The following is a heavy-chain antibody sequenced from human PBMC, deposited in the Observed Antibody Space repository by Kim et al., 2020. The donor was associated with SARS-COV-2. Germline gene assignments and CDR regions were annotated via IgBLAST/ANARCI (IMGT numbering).Heavy chain of an antibody. J-gene: IGHJ4*02. CDR1: GGTFSSYA. CDR3: ARGQVQLVKALDGYFDY. Sequence: SVKVSCKASGGTFSSYAISWVRQAPGQGLEWMGGIIPIFGTANYAQKFQGRVTITADESTSTAYMELSSLRSEDTAVYYCARGQVQLVKALDGYFDYWGQGTLVTVSS. D-gene: IGHD1-1*01. CDR2: IIPIFGTA. V-gene: IGHV1-69*13.